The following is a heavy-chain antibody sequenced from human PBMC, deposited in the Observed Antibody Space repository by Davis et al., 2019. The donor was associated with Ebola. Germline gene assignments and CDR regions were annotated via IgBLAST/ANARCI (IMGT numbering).Heavy chain of an antibody. CDR3: ARGDSAYYYDSSGYYSTSREFDP. J-gene: IGHJ5*02. CDR1: GGSISSYY. CDR2: IYYSGST. V-gene: IGHV4-59*01. D-gene: IGHD3-22*01. Sequence: MPSETLSLTCTVSGGSISSYYWSWIRQPPGKGLEWIGYIYYSGSTNYNPSLKSRVTISVDTSKNQFSLKLSSVTAADTAVYYCARGDSAYYYDSSGYYSTSREFDPWGQGTLVTVSS.